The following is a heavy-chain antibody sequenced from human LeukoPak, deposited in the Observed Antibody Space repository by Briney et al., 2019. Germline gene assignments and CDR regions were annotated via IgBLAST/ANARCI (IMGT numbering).Heavy chain of an antibody. V-gene: IGHV4-34*01. CDR2: INHSGST. CDR3: ARGSDSSPGYHYGLDV. J-gene: IGHJ6*02. D-gene: IGHD6-13*01. CDR1: SGSFSGYY. Sequence: SETLSLTCAVYSGSFSGYYWTWIRQPPGKGLEWIGEINHSGSTNYNPSLKSRVTISVDTSKNQFSLKVGSVTAADTAVYSCARGSDSSPGYHYGLDVRGQGTTVTVSS.